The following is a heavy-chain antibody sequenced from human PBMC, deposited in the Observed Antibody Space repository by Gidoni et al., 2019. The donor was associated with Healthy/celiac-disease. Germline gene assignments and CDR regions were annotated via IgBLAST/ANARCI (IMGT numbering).Heavy chain of an antibody. CDR3: SRHSDDFWSGWDGSFDY. CDR1: GGSISSSSYY. D-gene: IGHD3-3*01. CDR2: IYYSGST. Sequence: QLQLQESGPGLVKPSETLSLTCTVSGGSISSSSYYWGWIRQPPGKGLEWIGSIYYSGSTYYNPSLKSRVTISVDTSKNQFSLKLSSVTAADTAVYYCSRHSDDFWSGWDGSFDYWGQGTLVTVSS. J-gene: IGHJ4*02. V-gene: IGHV4-39*01.